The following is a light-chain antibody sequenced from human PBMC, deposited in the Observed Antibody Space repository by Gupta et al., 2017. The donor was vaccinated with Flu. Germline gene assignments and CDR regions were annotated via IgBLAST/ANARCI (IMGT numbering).Light chain of an antibody. J-gene: IGLJ3*02. CDR2: DND. V-gene: IGLV1-44*01. CDR1: DSNIGNNS. CDR3: ASWDVGVNAWV. Sequence: VSSACSGCDSNIGNNSVNGYQQSAGAAPKLLIYDNDQRPSGVPERFSGARSGASASVARSWMHAEDEGDYYCASWDVGVNAWVFGGGAKLTVL.